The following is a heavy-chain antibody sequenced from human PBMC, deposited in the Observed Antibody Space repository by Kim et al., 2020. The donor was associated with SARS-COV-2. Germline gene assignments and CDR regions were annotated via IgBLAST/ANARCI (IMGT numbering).Heavy chain of an antibody. CDR1: GFTFSTSW. J-gene: IGHJ4*02. Sequence: GGSLRLSCVASGFTFSTSWMTWVRQAPGKGLEWVANIKHDGSGKYYVDSVKGRFTISRDNAKNSLFLQMNSLRPEDTAVYYCAGPYSSAWALGYWGPGTLVTVSS. V-gene: IGHV3-7*03. CDR3: AGPYSSAWALGY. D-gene: IGHD6-19*01. CDR2: IKHDGSGK.